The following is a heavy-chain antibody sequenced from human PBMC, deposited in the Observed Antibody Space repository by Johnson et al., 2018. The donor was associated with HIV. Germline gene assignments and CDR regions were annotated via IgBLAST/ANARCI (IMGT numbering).Heavy chain of an antibody. Sequence: QMMLVESGGGVVQPGRSLRLSCAASGFPFSSYAMHWVRQAPGKGLEWVAVISYDGSNKYYADSVKGRFTISRDNSKNTLYLQMNSLRAEDTAVYYCAKGGITMAPDAFDIWGQGTMVTVSS. CDR1: GFPFSSYA. J-gene: IGHJ3*02. V-gene: IGHV3-30*04. D-gene: IGHD3-10*01. CDR2: ISYDGSNK. CDR3: AKGGITMAPDAFDI.